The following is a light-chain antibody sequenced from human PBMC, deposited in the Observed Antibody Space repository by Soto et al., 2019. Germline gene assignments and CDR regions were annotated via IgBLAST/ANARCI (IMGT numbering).Light chain of an antibody. CDR1: QSVSSTW. V-gene: IGKV3-20*01. CDR3: SHYGTSPPYT. Sequence: EIVLTQSPGTLSVSPGESAALSCRVSQSVSSTWLAWYQQKVGQTPRLLVYGASTRATGIPDRFRGSGSGTDFTLTISRLEPEDFAVYYCSHYGTSPPYTFGQGTKLEIK. CDR2: GAS. J-gene: IGKJ2*01.